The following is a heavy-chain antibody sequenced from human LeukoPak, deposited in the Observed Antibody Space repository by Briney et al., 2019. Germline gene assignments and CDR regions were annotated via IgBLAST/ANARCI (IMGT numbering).Heavy chain of an antibody. CDR1: GYTFTSYG. CDR2: ISAYNGNT. D-gene: IGHD2-15*01. CDR3: ARRYCRGGSCDSRSPFNY. Sequence: ASVKVSCKASGYTFTSYGISWVRQAPGQGLEWMGWISAYNGNTNYAQKLQGRVTMTTDTSTSTAYMELRSLRSDDTAVYYCARRYCRGGSCDSRSPFNYWGQGTLVTVSS. J-gene: IGHJ4*01. V-gene: IGHV1-18*01.